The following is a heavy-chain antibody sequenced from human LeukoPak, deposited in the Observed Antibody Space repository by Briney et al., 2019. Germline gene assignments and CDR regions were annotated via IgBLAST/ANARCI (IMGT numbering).Heavy chain of an antibody. CDR3: AKGPVSYYDILTGYYYYYYMDV. D-gene: IGHD3-9*01. Sequence: KASQTLSLTCTVSGGSISSGSYYWSWIRQPAGKGLEWIGYIYYSGSTNYNPSLKSRVTISVDTSKNQFSLKLTSVTAADTAVYYCAKGPVSYYDILTGYYYYYYMDVWGKGTTVTISS. J-gene: IGHJ6*03. CDR1: GGSISSGSYY. CDR2: IYYSGST. V-gene: IGHV4-61*10.